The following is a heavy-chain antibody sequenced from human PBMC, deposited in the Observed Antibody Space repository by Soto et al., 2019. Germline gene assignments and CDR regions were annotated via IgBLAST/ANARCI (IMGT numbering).Heavy chain of an antibody. Sequence: EVQLLESGGGLVQPGGSLRLSCAASGFTFSSYAMNWVRQAPGKGLEWISGISGSGGNTYFTDSVKGRFTISRDNSKNTLYLQMNSLRAEDTAIYYCAKAVAATTLLFAYWGQGTLVTVSS. D-gene: IGHD6-19*01. V-gene: IGHV3-23*01. CDR2: ISGSGGNT. CDR3: AKAVAATTLLFAY. J-gene: IGHJ4*02. CDR1: GFTFSSYA.